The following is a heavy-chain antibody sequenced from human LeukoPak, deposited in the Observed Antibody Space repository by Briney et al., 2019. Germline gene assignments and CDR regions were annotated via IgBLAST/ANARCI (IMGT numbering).Heavy chain of an antibody. CDR1: GGSISSYY. D-gene: IGHD3-10*01. Sequence: SETLSFTCTVSGGSISSYYWSWIRQPPGKGLEWIGYIYYSGSTNYNPSLKSRVTISVDTSKNQFSLKLTSVTAADTAVYYCAREEGSGSYMAFDIWGQGTMVTVSS. V-gene: IGHV4-59*01. CDR2: IYYSGST. CDR3: AREEGSGSYMAFDI. J-gene: IGHJ3*02.